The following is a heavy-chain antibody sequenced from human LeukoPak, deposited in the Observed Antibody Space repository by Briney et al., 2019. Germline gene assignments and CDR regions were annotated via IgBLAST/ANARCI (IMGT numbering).Heavy chain of an antibody. CDR3: ARGAGYPPHDSSATFDY. D-gene: IGHD3-22*01. J-gene: IGHJ4*02. V-gene: IGHV4-34*01. CDR2: INHGGST. Sequence: PSETLSLTCAVYGGSFSGYYWSWIRQPPGMGLEWIGEINHGGSTNYNPSLKSRVTISVGTSKNQFSLKLSSVTAADTAVYYCARGAGYPPHDSSATFDYWGQGTLVTVSS. CDR1: GGSFSGYY.